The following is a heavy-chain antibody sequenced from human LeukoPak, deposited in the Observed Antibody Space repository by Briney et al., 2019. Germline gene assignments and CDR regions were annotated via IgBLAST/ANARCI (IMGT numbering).Heavy chain of an antibody. CDR3: ARGLWFFDY. D-gene: IGHD5-18*01. V-gene: IGHV3-66*01. J-gene: IGHJ4*02. CDR1: GFTFSSHW. CDR2: LYSGGST. Sequence: PGGSLRLSCAASGFTFSSHWMTWVRQAPGKGLEWVSVLYSGGSTYYADSVKGRFTIPRDNSKNTLYLQMNSLRAEDTAVYYCARGLWFFDYWGQGTLVTVSS.